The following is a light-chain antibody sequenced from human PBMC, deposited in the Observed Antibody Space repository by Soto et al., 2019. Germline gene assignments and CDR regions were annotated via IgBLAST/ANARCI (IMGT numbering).Light chain of an antibody. V-gene: IGKV1-39*01. CDR3: QQTYSTPRGA. Sequence: DIQMTQSPSSLSASVGDRVTITCRASESISTNLKWYQQKPGKAPKLLIYAASTLQSGVPSRFSGGGSGTDFTLNIGSLQPEDVTTYYCQQTYSTPRGAFGQGTKVEIK. J-gene: IGKJ1*01. CDR2: AAS. CDR1: ESISTN.